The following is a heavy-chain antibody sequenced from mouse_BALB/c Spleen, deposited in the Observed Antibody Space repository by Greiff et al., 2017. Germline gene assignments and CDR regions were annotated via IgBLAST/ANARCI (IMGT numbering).Heavy chain of an antibody. Sequence: QVQLQQSGAELAKPGASVKMSCKASGYTFTSYWMHWVKQRPGQGLEWIGYINPSTGYTEYNQKFKDKATLTADKSSSTAYMQLSSLTSEDSAVYYCARLGKIDYWYFDVWGAGTTVTVSS. V-gene: IGHV1-7*01. D-gene: IGHD4-1*01. CDR1: GYTFTSYW. CDR2: INPSTGYT. J-gene: IGHJ1*01. CDR3: ARLGKIDYWYFDV.